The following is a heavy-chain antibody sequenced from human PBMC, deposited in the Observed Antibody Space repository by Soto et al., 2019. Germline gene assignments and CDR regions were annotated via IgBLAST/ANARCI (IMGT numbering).Heavy chain of an antibody. Sequence: QITLKESGPTLVKPPQTLTLTCTFSGFSLTTSGVSVGCIRQPPGKALEWLASIYWNDDKRYSPSLKSRLTLTKDNSKKQVVLTMTNMDPVDTATYYCAYRVGSRGSFDYGGQGTLVTVSS. V-gene: IGHV2-5*01. CDR2: IYWNDDK. D-gene: IGHD6-25*01. CDR3: AYRVGSRGSFDY. J-gene: IGHJ4*02. CDR1: GFSLTTSGVS.